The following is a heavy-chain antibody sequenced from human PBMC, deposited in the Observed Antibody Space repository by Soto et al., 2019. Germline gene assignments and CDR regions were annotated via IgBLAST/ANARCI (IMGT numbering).Heavy chain of an antibody. J-gene: IGHJ5*02. V-gene: IGHV3-23*01. Sequence: EVVLLESGGGLEQPGGSLRLYCAASGFIFENFGMSWVRQAPGKGLEWISSISGSGLKKYYADSVKGRFTISRDNSKSTVYLELNNLSAEDTVVYHCAKNQGVELVPLATVDWFDPWGQGSVATASS. CDR1: GFIFENFG. D-gene: IGHD5-12*01. CDR3: AKNQGVELVPLATVDWFDP. CDR2: ISGSGLKK.